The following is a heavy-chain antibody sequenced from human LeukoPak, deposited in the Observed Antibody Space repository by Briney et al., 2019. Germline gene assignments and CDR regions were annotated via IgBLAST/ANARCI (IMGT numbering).Heavy chain of an antibody. Sequence: SQTLSLTCTVSGGSISSGDYYWSWIRQPPGKGLEWIGYIYYSGSTYYNPSLKRRVTISVDTTKNQFSLKLSSVTAADTAVYYCAYSGIAAAGSFDYWGQGTLVTVSS. CDR3: AYSGIAAAGSFDY. CDR2: IYYSGST. J-gene: IGHJ4*02. V-gene: IGHV4-30-4*08. CDR1: GGSISSGDYY. D-gene: IGHD6-13*01.